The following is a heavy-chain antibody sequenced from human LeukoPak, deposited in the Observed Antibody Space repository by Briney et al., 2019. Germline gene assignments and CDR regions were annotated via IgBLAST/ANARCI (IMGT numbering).Heavy chain of an antibody. CDR2: ISSSSSYI. D-gene: IGHD5-18*01. Sequence: TGGSLRLSCAASGFTFSSYSINWVRQAPGKGLEWVSSISSSSSYIYYADSVKGRFTISRDDAKNSLYLQMNSLRAEDTAVYYCARAGYSYGHGADYWGQGTLVTVSS. CDR1: GFTFSSYS. CDR3: ARAGYSYGHGADY. J-gene: IGHJ4*02. V-gene: IGHV3-21*01.